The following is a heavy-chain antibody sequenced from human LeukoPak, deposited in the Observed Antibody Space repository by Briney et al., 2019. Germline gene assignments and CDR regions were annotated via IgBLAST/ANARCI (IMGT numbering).Heavy chain of an antibody. CDR3: ARGVEN. J-gene: IGHJ4*02. CDR2: ISHNSNYI. Sequence: GGSLRLSCAASGFTFSSYSMNWVRQASGKGLEWVSSISHNSNYIYYADSVKGRFTVSRDNAKNSLFLQMNSLRAEDTAVYYCARGVENWGQGTLVTVSS. CDR1: GFTFSSYS. V-gene: IGHV3-21*01.